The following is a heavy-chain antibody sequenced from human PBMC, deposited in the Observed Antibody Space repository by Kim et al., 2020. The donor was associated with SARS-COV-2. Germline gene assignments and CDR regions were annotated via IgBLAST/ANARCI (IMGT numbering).Heavy chain of an antibody. D-gene: IGHD3-10*01. V-gene: IGHV3-23*01. J-gene: IGHJ4*02. CDR3: AKDRRYYYGSGSPGTDY. CDR1: GFTFSSYA. Sequence: GGSLRLSCAASGFTFSSYAMSWVRQAPGKGLEWVSAISGSGGSTYYADSVKGRFTISRDNSKNTLYLQMNSLRAEDTAVYYCAKDRRYYYGSGSPGTDYWGQGTLVTVSS. CDR2: ISGSGGST.